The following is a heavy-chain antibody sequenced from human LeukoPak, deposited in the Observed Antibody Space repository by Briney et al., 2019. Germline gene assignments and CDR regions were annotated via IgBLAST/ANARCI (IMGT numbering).Heavy chain of an antibody. CDR1: GYTFTSYG. CDR3: ARAPPLIVATITFAY. V-gene: IGHV1-18*01. CDR2: ISAYNGNT. D-gene: IGHD5-12*01. J-gene: IGHJ4*02. Sequence: GASVKVSCKASGYTFTSYGISWVRQAPGQGLEWMGWISAYNGNTNYAQKLQGRVTMTTDTSTSTAYMELRSLRSDDTAVYYCARAPPLIVATITFAYWGQGTLVTVSS.